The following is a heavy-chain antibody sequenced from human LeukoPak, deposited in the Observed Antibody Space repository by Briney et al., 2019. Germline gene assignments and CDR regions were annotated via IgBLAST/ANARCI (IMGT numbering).Heavy chain of an antibody. V-gene: IGHV4-4*09. CDR1: GGSFSGYY. CDR3: ARTYSSSSHFDY. D-gene: IGHD6-6*01. Sequence: SETLSLTCAVYGGSFSGYYWSWIRQPPGKGLEWIGHIYTSGSTNYNPSLKSRVTISVDTSKNQFSLKVSSVTAADTAVYYCARTYSSSSHFDYWGQGTLVTVPS. J-gene: IGHJ4*02. CDR2: IYTSGST.